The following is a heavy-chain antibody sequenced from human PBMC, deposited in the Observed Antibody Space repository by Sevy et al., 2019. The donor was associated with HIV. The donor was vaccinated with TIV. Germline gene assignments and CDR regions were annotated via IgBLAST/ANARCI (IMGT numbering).Heavy chain of an antibody. CDR1: GFTFSSYS. V-gene: IGHV3-48*02. Sequence: GGSLRLSCAASGFTFSSYSMNWVRQAPGKGLEWLSYISSSSSAIYYADSVKGRFTISRDNAKNSLYLQMNSLRDEETAVYFCARVQYYHYVWGSYRYDYWGQGTLVTVSS. J-gene: IGHJ4*02. CDR2: ISSSSSAI. D-gene: IGHD3-16*02. CDR3: ARVQYYHYVWGSYRYDY.